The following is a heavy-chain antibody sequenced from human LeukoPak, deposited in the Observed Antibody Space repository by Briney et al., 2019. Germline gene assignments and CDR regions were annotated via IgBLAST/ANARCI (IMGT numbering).Heavy chain of an antibody. CDR2: INHSGST. CDR1: GGSFSGYY. V-gene: IGHV4-34*01. Sequence: SETLSLTCAVYGGSFSGYYWSWIRQPPGKWLEWIGEINHSGSTNYNPSLKSRVTISVDTSKNQFSLKLSSVTAADTAVYYCARERYYYGSGTLRLSRGGRSNWFDPWGQGTLVTVSS. CDR3: ARERYYYGSGTLRLSRGGRSNWFDP. J-gene: IGHJ5*02. D-gene: IGHD3-10*01.